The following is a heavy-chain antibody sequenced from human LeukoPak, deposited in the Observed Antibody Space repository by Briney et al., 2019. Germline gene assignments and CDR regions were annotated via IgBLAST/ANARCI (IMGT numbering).Heavy chain of an antibody. J-gene: IGHJ4*02. CDR2: ISYSGST. D-gene: IGHD1-14*01. CDR1: GASISTYY. V-gene: IGHV4-59*01. Sequence: SETLSLTCTVSGASISTYYWSWIRRPPGKGLEWIGFISYSGSTNYDPSLKSRVIISADTSKNHLSLHLISVTAADTAVYYCTRDSGRDGGFDYWGQGTLVTVSS. CDR3: TRDSGRDGGFDY.